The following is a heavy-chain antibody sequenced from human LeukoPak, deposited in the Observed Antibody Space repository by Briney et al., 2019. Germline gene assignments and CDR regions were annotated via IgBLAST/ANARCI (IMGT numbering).Heavy chain of an antibody. CDR2: IKSKTDGGTT. D-gene: IGHD1-26*01. CDR3: TTDRSYGSSDFDY. CDR1: GFTFSNAW. V-gene: IGHV3-15*01. Sequence: GSLRLSCAASGFTFSNAWMSWVRQAPGKGLEWVGRIKSKTDGGTTDYAAPVKGRFTISRDDSKNTLYLQVNSLKTEDTAVYYCTTDRSYGSSDFDYWGQGTLVTVSS. J-gene: IGHJ4*02.